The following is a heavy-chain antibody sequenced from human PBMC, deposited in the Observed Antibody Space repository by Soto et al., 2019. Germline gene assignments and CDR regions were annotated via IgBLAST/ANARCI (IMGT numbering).Heavy chain of an antibody. J-gene: IGHJ4*02. CDR3: ARGGLEASDCGGDCYTIDY. CDR1: GFTFSNFG. CDR2: IWHDGSKN. D-gene: IGHD2-21*02. V-gene: IGHV3-33*01. Sequence: QVQLVESGGGVVQPERSLRLSCAASGFTFSNFGMHWVRQAPGKGLEWVSIIWHDGSKNHYANSVKGRFTVSRDNSKNTLYLQMNSLSEEDTAVYYCARGGLEASDCGGDCYTIDYWGRGTLVTVSS.